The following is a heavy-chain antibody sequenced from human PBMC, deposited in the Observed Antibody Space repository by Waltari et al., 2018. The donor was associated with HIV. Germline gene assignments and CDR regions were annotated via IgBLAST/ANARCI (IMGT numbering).Heavy chain of an antibody. CDR3: ARVATVPLGY. CDR1: GYSFTSYD. J-gene: IGHJ4*02. CDR2: INSNVGNT. V-gene: IGHV1-8*01. Sequence: QVQLVQSGAEVKKPGASVKVPCKTSGYSFTSYDINWVRQASGQGLEWMGWINSNVGNTGYAQRFQGRITMTRNTSTSTAYMELSGLTSEDTAVYYCARVATVPLGYWGQGTLVTVS. D-gene: IGHD2-21*02.